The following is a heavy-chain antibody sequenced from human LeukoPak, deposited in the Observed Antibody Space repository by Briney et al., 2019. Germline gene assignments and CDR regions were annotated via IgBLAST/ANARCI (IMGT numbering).Heavy chain of an antibody. Sequence: GGSLRLSCAASEFTSSSYAMTWVRQAPGKGLEWVSVISGNGASTYYADSVKGRFTISRDNSKNTLYLQMNSLRAEDTAVYYCAKNYGYYYMYVWGKGTTVTVSS. CDR3: AKNYGYYYMYV. CDR1: EFTSSSYA. CDR2: ISGNGAST. V-gene: IGHV3-23*01. J-gene: IGHJ6*03.